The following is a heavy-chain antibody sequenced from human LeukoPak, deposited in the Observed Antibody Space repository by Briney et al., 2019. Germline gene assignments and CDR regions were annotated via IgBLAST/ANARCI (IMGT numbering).Heavy chain of an antibody. CDR3: ARDAPDYYGSMSYVFFDY. V-gene: IGHV1-18*01. CDR1: GYTFTKYG. CDR2: MSVYNGNT. D-gene: IGHD3-10*01. Sequence: ASVKVSCKASGYTFTKYGISWVGQAPGQGIEWMGWMSVYNGNTNYAQKLQGRVTMTTDKSTKTVYVEVRRLRSEDRAVYYCARDAPDYYGSMSYVFFDYWGQGTLVTVSS. J-gene: IGHJ4*02.